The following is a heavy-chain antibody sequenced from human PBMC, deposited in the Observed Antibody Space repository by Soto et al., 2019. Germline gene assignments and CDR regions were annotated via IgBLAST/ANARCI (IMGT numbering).Heavy chain of an antibody. J-gene: IGHJ6*02. CDR2: INWNGGST. D-gene: IGHD3-3*01. Sequence: GGSLGLSCAAYGFTFDDYGMRWVRQAPGKGLEWVSGINWNGGSTGYADSVKGRFTISRDNAKNSLYLQMNSLRAEDTALYYCARVEGITIFGVVDVWGQGTTVTVSS. V-gene: IGHV3-20*04. CDR3: ARVEGITIFGVVDV. CDR1: GFTFDDYG.